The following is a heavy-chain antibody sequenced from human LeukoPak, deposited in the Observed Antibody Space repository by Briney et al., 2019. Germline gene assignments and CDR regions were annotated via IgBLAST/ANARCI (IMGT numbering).Heavy chain of an antibody. V-gene: IGHV4-4*07. J-gene: IGHJ3*02. D-gene: IGHD6-19*01. CDR1: GGSISSYY. CDR3: ARERPVAGLGLGDDAFDI. CDR2: IYTSGST. Sequence: PSETLSLTCTVSGGSISSYYWSWIRQPAGKGLEWIGRIYTSGSTNYNPSLKSRATMSVDTSRNQFSLKLSSVTAADTAVYYCARERPVAGLGLGDDAFDIWGQGTMVTVSS.